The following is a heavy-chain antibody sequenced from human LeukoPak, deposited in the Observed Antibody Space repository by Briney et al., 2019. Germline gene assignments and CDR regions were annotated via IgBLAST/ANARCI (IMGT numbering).Heavy chain of an antibody. CDR1: GGSISCSSYY. D-gene: IGHD5-18*01. V-gene: IGHV4-39*07. J-gene: IGHJ4*02. Sequence: SETLSLTCTVSGGSISCSSYYWGWIRQPPGKGLEWIGSIYYSGSTYYNPSLKSRVTISVDTSKNQFSLKLSSVTAVDTAVYYCARVPRGYSYGTPYFDYWGQGTLVTVSS. CDR2: IYYSGST. CDR3: ARVPRGYSYGTPYFDY.